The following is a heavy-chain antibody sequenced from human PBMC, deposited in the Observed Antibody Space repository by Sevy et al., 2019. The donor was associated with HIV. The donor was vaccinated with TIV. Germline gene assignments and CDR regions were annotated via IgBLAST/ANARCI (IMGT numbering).Heavy chain of an antibody. D-gene: IGHD4-4*01. V-gene: IGHV3-7*01. J-gene: IGHJ4*02. CDR3: ARALYAYSSY. CDR1: GFTFSSFW. Sequence: GGSLRLSCAASGFTFSSFWMTWVRQAPGKGLEWVANINQDGSDIHYVDSVKGRFSISRDNAKNSLNLQMNSLRAEDTAVYYCARALYAYSSYWGQGTLVTVSS. CDR2: INQDGSDI.